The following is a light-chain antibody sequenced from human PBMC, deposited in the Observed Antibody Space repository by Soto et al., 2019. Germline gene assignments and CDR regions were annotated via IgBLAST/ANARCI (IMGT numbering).Light chain of an antibody. V-gene: IGKV3-11*01. CDR3: QQRYNWPPIT. J-gene: IGKJ5*01. CDR2: DAS. CDR1: QSVGSY. Sequence: EIVLTQSPATLSLSPGKRATLSCRASQSVGSYLAWYQQKPGQAPRLLIYDASNRATGIPARFSGSGSGTDFTLTISSLEPEDFALYYCQQRYNWPPITFGQGTRLEIK.